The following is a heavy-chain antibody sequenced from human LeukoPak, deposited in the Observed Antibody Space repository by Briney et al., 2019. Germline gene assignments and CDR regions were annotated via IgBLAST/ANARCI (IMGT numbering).Heavy chain of an antibody. J-gene: IGHJ4*02. D-gene: IGHD3-22*01. Sequence: SETLSLTCAVYGGSLSGYYWSWIRQPPGKGLEWIGEINHSGSTNYNPSLKSRVTISVDTSKNQFSLKLSSVTAADTAVYYCARRKITMMRFSYFDYWGQGTLVTVSS. CDR2: INHSGST. CDR3: ARRKITMMRFSYFDY. CDR1: GGSLSGYY. V-gene: IGHV4-34*01.